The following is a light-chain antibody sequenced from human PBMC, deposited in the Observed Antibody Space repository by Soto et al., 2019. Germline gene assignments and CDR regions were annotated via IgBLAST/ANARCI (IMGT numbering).Light chain of an antibody. CDR3: QKYNSAPPT. CDR1: QGISNY. V-gene: IGKV1-27*01. Sequence: DIKMTQSPSSLSASVGDRVTITCRASQGISNYLAWYQQKPGKVPKLLIYAASTLQSGVPSRFSGSGSGTDFTLTISSLQPEDVATYYCQKYNSAPPTFGQGTKVDI. CDR2: AAS. J-gene: IGKJ1*01.